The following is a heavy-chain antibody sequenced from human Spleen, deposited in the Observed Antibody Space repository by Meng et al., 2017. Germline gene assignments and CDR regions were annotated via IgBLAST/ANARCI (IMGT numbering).Heavy chain of an antibody. CDR2: IWYDGSNK. Sequence: GESLKISCAASGFTFSSYEMNWVRQAPGKGLEWVAVIWYDGSNKYYADSVKGRFTISRDNARNTLYLQMNSLRAEDTAVYYCARDPLQWGTNFDFWGQGTLVTVSS. CDR3: ARDPLQWGTNFDF. CDR1: GFTFSSYE. J-gene: IGHJ4*02. D-gene: IGHD3-16*01. V-gene: IGHV3-33*08.